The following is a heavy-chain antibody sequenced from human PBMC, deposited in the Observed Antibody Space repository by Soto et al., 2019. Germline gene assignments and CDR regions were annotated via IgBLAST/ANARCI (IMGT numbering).Heavy chain of an antibody. D-gene: IGHD6-19*01. CDR1: GFTFSSYS. CDR3: ARGPQLLFSSGWYLDS. CDR2: ISSSSNYI. V-gene: IGHV3-21*01. J-gene: IGHJ4*02. Sequence: GGSLRLSCAASGFTFSSYSINWVRQAPGGGLEWVSSISSSSNYIYYADSVKGRFAISRDNAKNSLFLQMNSLRAEDTAVYYCARGPQLLFSSGWYLDSWGQGTLVTVSS.